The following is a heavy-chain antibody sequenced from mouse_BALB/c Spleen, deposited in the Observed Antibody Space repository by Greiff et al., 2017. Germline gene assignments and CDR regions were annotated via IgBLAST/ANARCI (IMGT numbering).Heavy chain of an antibody. CDR2: ISCYNRAT. CDR1: GYSFTGYY. CDR3: VRRGGRPLCFDV. Sequence: EVQLQQSGPELVNPVASVKISCKASGYSFTGYYIHWVKQGPRKSLEWIGYISCYNRATSYNQKFKGKVIFTVDKDSSTAYMQFNRLTSEDSAVLDCVRRGGRPLCFDVWGAGTTVTVSA. D-gene: IGHD6-1*01. J-gene: IGHJ1*01. V-gene: IGHV1-42*01.